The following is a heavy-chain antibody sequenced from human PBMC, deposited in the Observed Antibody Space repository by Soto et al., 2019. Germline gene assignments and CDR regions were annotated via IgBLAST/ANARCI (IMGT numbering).Heavy chain of an antibody. Sequence: ASVKVSCKASGYTFTSYAMHWVRQAPGQRLEWMGWINAGNGNTKYSQKFQGRVTITRDTSASTAYMELSSLRSEDTAVYYCARSELPRIHFDYWGQGTLVTVSS. V-gene: IGHV1-3*01. CDR3: ARSELPRIHFDY. J-gene: IGHJ4*02. D-gene: IGHD1-26*01. CDR1: GYTFTSYA. CDR2: INAGNGNT.